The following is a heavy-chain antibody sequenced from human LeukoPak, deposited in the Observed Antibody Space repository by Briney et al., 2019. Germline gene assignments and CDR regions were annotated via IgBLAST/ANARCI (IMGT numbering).Heavy chain of an antibody. Sequence: ASVKVSCKASGYTFTSYGISWVRQAPGQGLEWMGWISAYNGNTNYAQKLQGRVTMTTDTSTSTACMELRSLRSDDTAVYYCARDPGCSSTSCYDYWGQGTLVTVSS. V-gene: IGHV1-18*01. J-gene: IGHJ4*02. CDR1: GYTFTSYG. CDR2: ISAYNGNT. D-gene: IGHD2-2*01. CDR3: ARDPGCSSTSCYDY.